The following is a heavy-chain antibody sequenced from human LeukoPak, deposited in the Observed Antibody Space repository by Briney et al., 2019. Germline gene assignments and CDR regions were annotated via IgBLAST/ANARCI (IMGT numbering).Heavy chain of an antibody. CDR3: ARDQGYSQFNP. J-gene: IGHJ5*02. CDR2: ISSSSSTI. Sequence: GGSLRLSCAASGFTFSSYSMNWVRQAPGKGLEWVSYISSSSSTIYYADSVKGRFTISRDNAKNSLYLQMNSLRAGDTAVYYCARDQGYSQFNPWGQGTLVTVSS. D-gene: IGHD6-13*01. V-gene: IGHV3-48*04. CDR1: GFTFSSYS.